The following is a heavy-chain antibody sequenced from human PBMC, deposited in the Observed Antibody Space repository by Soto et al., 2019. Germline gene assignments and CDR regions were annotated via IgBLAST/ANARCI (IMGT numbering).Heavy chain of an antibody. V-gene: IGHV3-7*01. CDR3: ARDTYYYDSSGYHPLDY. CDR1: GFTFSSYW. J-gene: IGHJ4*02. Sequence: EAQLVESGGGLVQPGGSLRLSCAASGFTFSSYWMSWVRQAPGKGLEWVANIKQDGSEKYYVDSVKGRFTISRDNAKNSLYLQMNSLRAEDTAVYYCARDTYYYDSSGYHPLDYWGQGTLVTVSS. CDR2: IKQDGSEK. D-gene: IGHD3-22*01.